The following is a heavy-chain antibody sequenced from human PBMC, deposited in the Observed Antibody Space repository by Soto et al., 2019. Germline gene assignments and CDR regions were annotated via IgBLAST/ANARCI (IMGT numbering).Heavy chain of an antibody. D-gene: IGHD1-26*01. V-gene: IGHV1-69*13. Sequence: SVKVSCKASGGTFSSYAISWVRQAPGQGLEWMGGIIPIFGTANYAQKFQGRVTITADESTSTAYMELSSLRSEDTAVYYCAVSYSGSYFYSLCPYWGQGTLVTVSS. CDR1: GGTFSSYA. CDR3: AVSYSGSYFYSLCPY. J-gene: IGHJ4*02. CDR2: IIPIFGTA.